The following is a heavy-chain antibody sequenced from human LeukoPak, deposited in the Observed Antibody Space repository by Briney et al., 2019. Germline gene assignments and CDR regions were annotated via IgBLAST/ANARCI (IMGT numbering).Heavy chain of an antibody. CDR3: ARVSYDFWSGDADAFDI. Sequence: ASETLSLTCTVSGGSISSGGYYWSWIRQRPGKGLEWIGYIYYSGSTYYNPSLKSRVTISVDTSKNQFSLKLSSVTAAHTAVYYCARVSYDFWSGDADAFDIWGQGTMVTVSS. CDR1: GGSISSGGYY. CDR2: IYYSGST. V-gene: IGHV4-31*03. J-gene: IGHJ3*02. D-gene: IGHD3-3*01.